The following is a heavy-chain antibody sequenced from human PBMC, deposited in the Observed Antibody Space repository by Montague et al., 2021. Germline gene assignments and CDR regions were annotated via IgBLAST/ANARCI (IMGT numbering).Heavy chain of an antibody. CDR2: ISGSGGNT. CDR1: GFTFSLYA. V-gene: IGHV3-23*01. Sequence: SRRLFCAVSGFTFSLYAMNWVRQAPGKGLEWVSAISGSGGNTYYADSVKGRFTISRDNSKNTVYLQMNSLRADDTAVYYCANNIHFDYWGQGTLVTVSS. CDR3: ANNIHFDY. J-gene: IGHJ4*02.